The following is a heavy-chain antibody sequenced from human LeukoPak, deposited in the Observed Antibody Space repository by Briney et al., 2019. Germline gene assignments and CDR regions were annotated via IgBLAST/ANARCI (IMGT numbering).Heavy chain of an antibody. CDR1: GGSISSYY. CDR2: IYYSGST. J-gene: IGHJ4*02. Sequence: SSETLSLTCTVSGGSISSYYWSWIRQPPGKGLEWIGYIYYSGSTNYNPSLKSRVTISINTSKSQFSLNLTSVTAADTAVYYCARGMYYYDGSGDYWGQGTLVTVSS. D-gene: IGHD3-22*01. CDR3: ARGMYYYDGSGDY. V-gene: IGHV4-59*08.